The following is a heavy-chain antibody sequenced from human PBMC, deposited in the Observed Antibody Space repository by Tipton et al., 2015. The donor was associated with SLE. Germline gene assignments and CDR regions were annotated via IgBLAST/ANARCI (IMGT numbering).Heavy chain of an antibody. J-gene: IGHJ6*03. CDR1: GGSISNYY. V-gene: IGHV4-59*01. D-gene: IGHD4-11*01. CDR3: ARVGYSNYMDV. Sequence: TLSLTCTVSGGSISNYYWSWIRQPPGKGLEWIGYIYHSGSTNYNPSLKSRVSISVDTSKNQFSLKLSSVTAADTAVYYCARVGYSNYMDVWGKGTTVTVSS. CDR2: IYHSGST.